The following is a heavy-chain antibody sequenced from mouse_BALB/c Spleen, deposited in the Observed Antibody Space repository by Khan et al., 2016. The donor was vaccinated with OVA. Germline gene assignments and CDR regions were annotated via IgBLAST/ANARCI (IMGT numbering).Heavy chain of an antibody. D-gene: IGHD2-14*01. CDR2: INPSNGYT. CDR1: GYTFTSYT. Sequence: VQLVESGAELARPGASVKMSCKASGYTFTSYTIHWIKLRHGQGLEWIGFINPSNGYTNYNQKFKDKATLTADKSSTTVYMQLSSLTSDDSAVYNCVRDGAYHRNDGWFAYWGQGTLVTVSA. CDR3: VRDGAYHRNDGWFAY. J-gene: IGHJ3*01. V-gene: IGHV1-4*01.